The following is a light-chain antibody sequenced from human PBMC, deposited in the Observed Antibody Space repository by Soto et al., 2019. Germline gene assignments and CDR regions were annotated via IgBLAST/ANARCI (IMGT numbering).Light chain of an antibody. CDR1: QSLSSY. CDR2: AAS. Sequence: DIQMTQSPSSLSASVGDRVTITCRASQSLSSYLNWYQQKPGKAPKLLIYAASSLQSGVPSRFSCSGSGTDFTLTISSLQPEDFATYYCQQSYSRALTFGGGTKVEIK. V-gene: IGKV1-39*01. J-gene: IGKJ4*01. CDR3: QQSYSRALT.